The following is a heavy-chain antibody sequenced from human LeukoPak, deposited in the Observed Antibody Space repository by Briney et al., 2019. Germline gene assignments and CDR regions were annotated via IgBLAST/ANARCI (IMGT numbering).Heavy chain of an antibody. CDR2: IWYDGSNK. J-gene: IGHJ3*02. CDR3: ATYDSSGYFDAFDI. Sequence: PGGSLRLSCAASGFTFSSYGMHWVRQAPGKGLEWVAVIWYDGSNKYYADSVKGRFTISRDNSKNTLYLQMNSLRAEDTAVYYCATYDSSGYFDAFDIWGQGTMVTVSS. V-gene: IGHV3-33*01. D-gene: IGHD3-22*01. CDR1: GFTFSSYG.